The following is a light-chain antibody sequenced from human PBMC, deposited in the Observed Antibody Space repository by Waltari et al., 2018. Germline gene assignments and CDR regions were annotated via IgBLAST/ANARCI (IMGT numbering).Light chain of an antibody. CDR2: AAS. V-gene: IGKV1-16*02. CDR1: QDISNY. CDR3: LQYDSYPFS. Sequence: DIQMTQTPSSLSASVGDRVTLTCRASQDISNYLAWFQQKPGKPPKSLIYAASTLQSGVPSKFSGSGSGTDFTLTISSLQPEDFAAYYCLQYDSYPFSFGPGTKVDIK. J-gene: IGKJ3*01.